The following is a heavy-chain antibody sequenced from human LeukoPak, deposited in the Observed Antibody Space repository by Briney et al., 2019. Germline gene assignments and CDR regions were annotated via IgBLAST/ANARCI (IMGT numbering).Heavy chain of an antibody. CDR1: VYTFPNYH. CDR3: ARTTSFIASGYDY. Sequence: GSSVQVSRQSSVYTFPNYHLNWVRQATGQGLAWMGWINPNNGDSGFAQKFQGRVTITRDTAMTTAYIELSSLTSEDTAIYFCARTTSFIASGYDYWGQGTLVTVSS. D-gene: IGHD6-25*01. CDR2: INPNNGDS. V-gene: IGHV1-8*03. J-gene: IGHJ4*02.